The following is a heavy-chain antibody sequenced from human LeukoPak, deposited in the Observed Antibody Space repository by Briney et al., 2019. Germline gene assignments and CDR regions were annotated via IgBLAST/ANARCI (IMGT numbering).Heavy chain of an antibody. Sequence: GGSLRLSCAASGSTFSSYAMNWVRQAPGKGLEWVSSVSSSSTIYYADSVKGRFTISRDNAKNSLYLQMNSLRAEDTAVYYCARDGPAATPDYWGQGTLVTVSS. V-gene: IGHV3-69-1*01. CDR1: GSTFSSYA. CDR3: ARDGPAATPDY. D-gene: IGHD6-25*01. J-gene: IGHJ4*02. CDR2: VSSSSTI.